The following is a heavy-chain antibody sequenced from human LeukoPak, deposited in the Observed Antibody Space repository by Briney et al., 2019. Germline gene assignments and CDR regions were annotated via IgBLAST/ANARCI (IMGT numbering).Heavy chain of an antibody. D-gene: IGHD3-22*01. V-gene: IGHV3-7*03. CDR2: IKQDGSEK. Sequence: GGSLRLSCAASGFTFSSYWMSWVRQAPGKGLEWVANIKQDGSEKYYVDSVKGRFAISRDNAKNSLYLQMNSLRAEDTAVYYCAPAHYYDSSGYYSVFDYWGQGTLVTVSS. J-gene: IGHJ4*02. CDR3: APAHYYDSSGYYSVFDY. CDR1: GFTFSSYW.